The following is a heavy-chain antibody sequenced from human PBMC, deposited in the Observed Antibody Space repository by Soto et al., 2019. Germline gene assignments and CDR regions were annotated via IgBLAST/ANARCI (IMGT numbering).Heavy chain of an antibody. D-gene: IGHD2-15*01. Sequence: PGGSLRLSCAASGFTFSSYGMHWVRQAPGKGLEWVAVLSSDGRDKYYTDSVKCRFTVSRDNSKNTLFLQMNSLRAEDTAVFYCAKDRDSCAASYYFDYWGQGA. CDR3: AKDRDSCAASYYFDY. CDR1: GFTFSSYG. CDR2: LSSDGRDK. V-gene: IGHV3-30*18. J-gene: IGHJ4*02.